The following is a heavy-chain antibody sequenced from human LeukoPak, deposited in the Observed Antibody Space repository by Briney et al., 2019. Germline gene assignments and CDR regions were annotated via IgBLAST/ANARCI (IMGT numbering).Heavy chain of an antibody. CDR3: ARMSIAVAGPRDYNWYDP. D-gene: IGHD6-19*01. CDR1: SGSISNYY. J-gene: IGHJ5*02. V-gene: IGHV4-59*01. Sequence: PSETLSLTCIVSSGSISNYYWTWIRQPPGKGLEYIGYVYYSGTINYNPSLKSRVTISVDTTKNHFSLRLTSVTAADTAVYYCARMSIAVAGPRDYNWYDPWGQGTLVIVSS. CDR2: VYYSGTI.